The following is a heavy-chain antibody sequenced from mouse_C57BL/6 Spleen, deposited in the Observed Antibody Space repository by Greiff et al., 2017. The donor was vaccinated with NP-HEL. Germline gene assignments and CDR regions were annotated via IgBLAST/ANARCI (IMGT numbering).Heavy chain of an antibody. J-gene: IGHJ4*01. CDR3: KITVHYAMDY. V-gene: IGHV1-15*01. Sequence: QVQLQQSGAELVRPGASVTLSCKASGYTFTDYEMHWVKQTPVHGLEWIGAIDPETGGTAYNPKFKGKAILTADQSSSTAYMEFRSLTSEDSAVYYCKITVHYAMDYWGQGTSVTVSS. CDR2: IDPETGGT. CDR1: GYTFTDYE. D-gene: IGHD4-1*01.